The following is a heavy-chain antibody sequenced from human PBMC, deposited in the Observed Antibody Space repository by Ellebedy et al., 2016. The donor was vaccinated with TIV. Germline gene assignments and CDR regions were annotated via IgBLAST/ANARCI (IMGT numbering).Heavy chain of an antibody. CDR1: GFTFSNAW. J-gene: IGHJ4*02. CDR2: IKSKTDGGTT. Sequence: GESLKISXAASGFTFSNAWMSWVRQAPGKGLEWVGRIKSKTDGGTTDYAAPVKGRFTISRDDSKNTLYLQMNSLKTEDTAVYYCTTEGYGQVLDYWGQGTLVTVSS. CDR3: TTEGYGQVLDY. D-gene: IGHD5-18*01. V-gene: IGHV3-15*01.